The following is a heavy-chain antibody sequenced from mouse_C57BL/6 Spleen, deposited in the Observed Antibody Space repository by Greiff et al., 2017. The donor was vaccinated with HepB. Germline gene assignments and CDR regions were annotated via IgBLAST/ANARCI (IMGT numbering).Heavy chain of an antibody. Sequence: QVQLKQPGAELVKPGASVKMSCKASGYTFTSYWITWVKQRPGQGLEWIGDIYPGSGSTNYNEKFKSKATLTVDTSSSTAYMQLSSLTSEDSAVYYCARPYYGRAPFAYWGQGTLVTVSA. V-gene: IGHV1-55*01. D-gene: IGHD1-1*01. J-gene: IGHJ3*01. CDR2: IYPGSGST. CDR1: GYTFTSYW. CDR3: ARPYYGRAPFAY.